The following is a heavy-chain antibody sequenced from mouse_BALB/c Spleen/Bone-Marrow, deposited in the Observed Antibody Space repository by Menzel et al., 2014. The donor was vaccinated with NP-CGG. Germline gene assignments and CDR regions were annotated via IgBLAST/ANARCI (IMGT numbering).Heavy chain of an antibody. CDR2: INPYNDGT. D-gene: IGHD2-3*01. CDR1: GYTFTAYV. Sequence: VQLQQSGPELVKPGASVKMSCKASGYTFTAYVMHWVKQKPGQGLEWIGYINPYNDGTNYIEKFKGKATLTSDISSSTAYMELSSLTSEDPAVYYCAREGWLLRFDYWGQGTTLTVSS. CDR3: AREGWLLRFDY. J-gene: IGHJ2*01. V-gene: IGHV1-14*01.